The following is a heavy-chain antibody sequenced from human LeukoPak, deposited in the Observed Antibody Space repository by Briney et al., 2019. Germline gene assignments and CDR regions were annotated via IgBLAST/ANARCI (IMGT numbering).Heavy chain of an antibody. V-gene: IGHV1-18*01. Sequence: ASVKVSCKASGYTFTSYGISWVRQAPGQGLEWMGWISAYNGNTNYAQTLQGRVTMTTDTSTSTAYMELRSLRSDDTAVYYCARESYYDGMGYYYYYGMDVWGRGTTVTVSS. CDR2: ISAYNGNT. CDR3: ARESYYDGMGYYYYYGMDV. J-gene: IGHJ6*02. CDR1: GYTFTSYG. D-gene: IGHD3-22*01.